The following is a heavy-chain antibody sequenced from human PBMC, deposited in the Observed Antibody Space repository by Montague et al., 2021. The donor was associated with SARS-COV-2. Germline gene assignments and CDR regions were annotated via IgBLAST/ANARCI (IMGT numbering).Heavy chain of an antibody. J-gene: IGHJ1*01. V-gene: IGHV6-1*01. CDR3: AREDCSSTSCYPTYFQH. Sequence: CAISGDSVASHRAGWNWLRQSPSKGLEWLGRTYYRSKWHNDFAVSVKSRITINPDTSKNQFSLQLNSVTPEDTAVYYCAREDCSSTSCYPTYFQHWGQGTLVTVSS. CDR2: TYYRSKWHN. CDR1: GDSVASHRAG. D-gene: IGHD2-2*01.